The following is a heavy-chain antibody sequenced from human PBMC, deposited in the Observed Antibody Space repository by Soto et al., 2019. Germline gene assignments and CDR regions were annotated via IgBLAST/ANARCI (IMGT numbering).Heavy chain of an antibody. CDR3: ARDQGGQSGNFICGN. CDR2: IWYDGRDI. CDR1: GFVFSDYV. D-gene: IGHD1-26*01. J-gene: IGHJ4*02. Sequence: PGGSLRLSXAASGFVFSDYVIHWVRQAPGRGLDWVAGIWYDGRDIFYTDSVKGRFTISRDNSKNMLYLQMNSLRAEDTAVYYCARDQGGQSGNFICGNLGQGTLVTVSS. V-gene: IGHV3-33*08.